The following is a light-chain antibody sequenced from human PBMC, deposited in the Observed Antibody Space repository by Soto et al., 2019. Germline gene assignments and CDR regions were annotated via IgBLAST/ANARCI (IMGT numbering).Light chain of an antibody. J-gene: IGKJ2*01. CDR3: QQYDYWPPYT. Sequence: EIVMTQSPATLSVSPGERATLSCRASQNISNNLAWYQQKPGRSPRLLIYGASTRATGIPARFSGSGSGTEFTLSISSLQSEDFAVYYCQQYDYWPPYTFDQGTKLEIK. V-gene: IGKV3-15*01. CDR1: QNISNN. CDR2: GAS.